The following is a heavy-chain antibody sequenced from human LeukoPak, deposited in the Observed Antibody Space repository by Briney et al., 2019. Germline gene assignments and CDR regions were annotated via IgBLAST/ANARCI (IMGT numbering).Heavy chain of an antibody. V-gene: IGHV4-59*08. J-gene: IGHJ4*02. Sequence: SETLSLTCSVSGGSISSDYWSWIRQPPGRGLEWIGFIYYSGSTNYNPSLKSRVTISVDTSKNQFSLKLSSVTAADTAVYYCARTWSSGGWYSFDFWGQGTLVTVSS. CDR1: GGSISSDY. CDR3: ARTWSSGGWYSFDF. CDR2: IYYSGST. D-gene: IGHD6-19*01.